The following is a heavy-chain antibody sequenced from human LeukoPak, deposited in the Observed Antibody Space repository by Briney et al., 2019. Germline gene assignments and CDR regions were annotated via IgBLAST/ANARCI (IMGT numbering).Heavy chain of an antibody. V-gene: IGHV3-66*01. CDR3: ARYSGASLSRDGYNRGY. Sequence: GGSLRLSCAASGFTVTINYMSWVRQAPGKGLEWLSVLYSGGRTYYADPVKGRFTVSRDNSRNTLYLQMNSLRAEDTAVYYCARYSGASLSRDGYNRGYRGQGTLVTVSS. D-gene: IGHD5-24*01. CDR1: GFTVTINY. J-gene: IGHJ4*02. CDR2: LYSGGRT.